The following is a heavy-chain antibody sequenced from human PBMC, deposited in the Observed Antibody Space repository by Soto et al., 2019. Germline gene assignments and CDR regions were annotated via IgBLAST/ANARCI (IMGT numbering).Heavy chain of an antibody. V-gene: IGHV1-69*13. CDR2: IIPIFGTA. CDR3: APGGLSSSSFDYYYGMDV. CDR1: GGTFSSYA. Sequence: SVKVSCKASGGTFSSYAISWVRQAPGQGLEWMGGIIPIFGTANYAQKFQGRVTITADESTSTAYMGLSSLRSEDTAVYYCAPGGLSSSSFDYYYGMDVWGQGTTVTVSS. D-gene: IGHD6-6*01. J-gene: IGHJ6*02.